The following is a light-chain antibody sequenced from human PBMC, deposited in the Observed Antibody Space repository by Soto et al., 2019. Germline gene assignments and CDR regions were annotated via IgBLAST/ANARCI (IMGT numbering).Light chain of an antibody. Sequence: QSVLTQPASVSGSPGQSITVSCTGASGDVGNYKFVSWYQQHPGKAPKLIIFEVDKRPSGVSDRFSGSKSGNTASLTVSGLQAEDEADYYCCSYSGRSPFVFGTGTKVTV. J-gene: IGLJ1*01. CDR1: SGDVGNYKF. CDR3: CSYSGRSPFV. CDR2: EVD. V-gene: IGLV2-23*02.